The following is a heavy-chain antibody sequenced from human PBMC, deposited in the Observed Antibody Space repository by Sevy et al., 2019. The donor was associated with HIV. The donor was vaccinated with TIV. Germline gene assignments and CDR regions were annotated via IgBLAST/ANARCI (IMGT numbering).Heavy chain of an antibody. CDR1: GFTFSSYW. D-gene: IGHD3-3*01. Sequence: GGSLRLSCAASGFTFSSYWMSWVRQAPGKGLEWVANIKQDGSEKYYVDSVKGRFTISRDNAKNSLYLQMNSLRAEDTAVYYCARDTSDFWSGYYRNYNYGMDVWGQGTTVTVSS. CDR3: ARDTSDFWSGYYRNYNYGMDV. CDR2: IKQDGSEK. V-gene: IGHV3-7*03. J-gene: IGHJ6*02.